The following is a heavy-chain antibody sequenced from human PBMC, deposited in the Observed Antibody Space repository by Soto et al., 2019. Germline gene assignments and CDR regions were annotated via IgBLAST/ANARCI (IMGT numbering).Heavy chain of an antibody. Sequence: QVQLVQSGAEVKKPGASVKVSCKASGYSLTVYAMHWVRQAPGQRLEWMGWIDGGNGATHYLQKFQGRVTITRDTSASTAYMELSSLRSEDTAVYYCARSLRGYCTGGSCAYYYGMDVWGQGTTVTVSS. CDR3: ARSLRGYCTGGSCAYYYGMDV. J-gene: IGHJ6*02. D-gene: IGHD2-15*01. CDR1: GYSLTVYA. CDR2: IDGGNGAT. V-gene: IGHV1-3*01.